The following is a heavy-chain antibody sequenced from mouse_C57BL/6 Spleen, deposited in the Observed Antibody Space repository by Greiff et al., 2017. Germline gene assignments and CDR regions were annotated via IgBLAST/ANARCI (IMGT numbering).Heavy chain of an antibody. CDR1: GYTFTSYW. V-gene: IGHV1-7*01. Sequence: VQLQQSGAELVKPGASVKLSCKASGYTFTSYWMHWVKQRPGQGLEWMGYINPSSGYTKYNQKFKDKATLTADKSSTTAYMQLRSLTYEDSADYYCTREGYDDWFAYWGQGTLVTVSA. CDR2: INPSSGYT. J-gene: IGHJ3*01. D-gene: IGHD2-2*01. CDR3: TREGYDDWFAY.